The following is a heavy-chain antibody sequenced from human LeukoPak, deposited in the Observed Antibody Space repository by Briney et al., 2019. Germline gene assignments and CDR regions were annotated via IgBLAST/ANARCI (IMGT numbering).Heavy chain of an antibody. D-gene: IGHD2-2*01. CDR1: GFTFITYA. CDR3: ARAMIVVVPAASRDDAFDI. J-gene: IGHJ3*02. V-gene: IGHV3-23*01. Sequence: GGSLRLSCAASGFTFITYAMSWVRQAPGKGLEWVSGISGSGGSTYYADSVRGRFTISRDNSKNTLYLQMNSLRAEDTAVYYCARAMIVVVPAASRDDAFDIWGQGTMVTVSS. CDR2: ISGSGGST.